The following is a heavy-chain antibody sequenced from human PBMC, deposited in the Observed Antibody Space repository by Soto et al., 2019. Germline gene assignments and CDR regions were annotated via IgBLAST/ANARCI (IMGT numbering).Heavy chain of an antibody. V-gene: IGHV3-73*01. Sequence: EVQLVESGGGLVQPGGSLKLSCAASGFTFSGSAMHWVRQASGKGLEWVGRIRSKANSYATAYAASVKGRFTISRDDSKNTAYLQMNSLKTEDTAVYYCTVSMTTVTIDYWGQGTLVTVSS. CDR1: GFTFSGSA. D-gene: IGHD4-17*01. J-gene: IGHJ4*02. CDR3: TVSMTTVTIDY. CDR2: IRSKANSYAT.